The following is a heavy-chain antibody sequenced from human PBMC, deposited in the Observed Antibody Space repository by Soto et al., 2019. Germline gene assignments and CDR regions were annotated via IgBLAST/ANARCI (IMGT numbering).Heavy chain of an antibody. CDR2: INGDGSTT. CDR1: GFTFSTYW. CDR3: ARGRSGRSGFDY. V-gene: IGHV3-74*01. D-gene: IGHD6-19*01. Sequence: EVQLVESGGGLVQPGGSLRLSCAASGFTFSTYWMHWVRQTPGKGLVWVSRINGDGSTTNYADSVKGRLTISRDNAKKKLDLQMNSLRDEDTAGDYCARGRSGRSGFDYWGQGTLVPVSS. J-gene: IGHJ4*02.